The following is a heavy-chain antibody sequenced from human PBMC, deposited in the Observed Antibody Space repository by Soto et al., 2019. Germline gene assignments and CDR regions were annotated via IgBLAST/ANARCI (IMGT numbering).Heavy chain of an antibody. J-gene: IGHJ4*02. CDR1: GGSISTVGHH. CDR2: IYHTGST. CDR3: ARATGTLRSRNCDY. Sequence: QVQLQESGPKLVKPSQTLSLTCSVSGGSISTVGHHWTWIRQPPGKGLEWIGSIYHTGSTYYSKSLRSRLTMSVDTSKSQFSLRLSSVTAADTAVYYCARATGTLRSRNCDYWGQGSLVTVSS. D-gene: IGHD1-1*01. V-gene: IGHV4-31*03.